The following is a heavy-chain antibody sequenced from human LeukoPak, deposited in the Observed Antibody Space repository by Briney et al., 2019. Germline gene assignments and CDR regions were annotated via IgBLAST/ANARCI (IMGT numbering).Heavy chain of an antibody. CDR1: GGSISSTNSY. CDR3: ARKREGPTTGIDY. V-gene: IGHV4-39*07. Sequence: SETLSLTCTVSGGSISSTNSYWGWIRQSPRTGLEWIGNIYSSGSSYYNPSLKSRVTISIDTSENQFSLKLTSVTAADTAVYYCARKREGPTTGIDYWGQGTLVTVST. D-gene: IGHD1-26*01. CDR2: IYSSGSS. J-gene: IGHJ4*02.